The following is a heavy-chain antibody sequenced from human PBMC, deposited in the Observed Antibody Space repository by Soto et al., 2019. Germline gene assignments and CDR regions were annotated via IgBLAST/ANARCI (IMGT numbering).Heavy chain of an antibody. CDR2: ILPLFGTA. D-gene: IGHD6-25*01. Sequence: VQLAQSGAEVKKAGSSVKVSCKASGGTFNNHTISWLRQAPGQGLEWMGGILPLFGTANYAQKFQGRVTITADKSTSTAYMELSSLRSEDTAVYYCARHSRVAAVARYYYGMDVWGQGTTVTVSS. CDR3: ARHSRVAAVARYYYGMDV. CDR1: GGTFNNHT. V-gene: IGHV1-69*06. J-gene: IGHJ6*02.